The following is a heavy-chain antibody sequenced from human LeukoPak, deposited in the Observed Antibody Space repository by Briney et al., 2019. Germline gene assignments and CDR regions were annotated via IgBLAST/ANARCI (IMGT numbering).Heavy chain of an antibody. V-gene: IGHV4-34*01. Sequence: SETLSLTCAVYGGSFSGYYWSWIRQPPGKGLEWIGEINHSGSTNYNPSLKSRVTISVDTSKNQFSLKLSSVTAADTAVYYCARVGPANDAFDIWGQGTMVTVSS. CDR3: ARVGPANDAFDI. J-gene: IGHJ3*02. CDR2: INHSGST. CDR1: GGSFSGYY. D-gene: IGHD2-15*01.